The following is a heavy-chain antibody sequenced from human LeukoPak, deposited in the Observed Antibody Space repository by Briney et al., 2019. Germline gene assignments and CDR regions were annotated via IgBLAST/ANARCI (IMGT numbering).Heavy chain of an antibody. J-gene: IGHJ4*02. CDR1: GYTFAGYY. D-gene: IGHD1-26*01. Sequence: ASVKVSCKASGYTFAGYYMHWVGQAPGQGLEWMGWINPDSGGTNYAQKFQGRVTMTRDTSISTAYVELSRLRSDDTAVYYCARDRSRILDYWGQGTLVTVSS. CDR2: INPDSGGT. V-gene: IGHV1-2*02. CDR3: ARDRSRILDY.